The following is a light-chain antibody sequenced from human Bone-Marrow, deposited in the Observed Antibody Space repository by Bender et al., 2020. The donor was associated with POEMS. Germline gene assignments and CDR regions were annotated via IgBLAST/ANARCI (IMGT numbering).Light chain of an antibody. CDR1: SSDVGTYNL. J-gene: IGLJ3*02. Sequence: QSALTQPASVSGSPGQSITISCTGSSSDVGTYNLVSWYQQHPGKAPKLIIYEGIRRPSGVSNRFSGFKSGNTASLTISGLQAEDEADYFCCSYTNSNTWVFGGGTKVTVL. CDR3: CSYTNSNTWV. CDR2: EGI. V-gene: IGLV2-14*02.